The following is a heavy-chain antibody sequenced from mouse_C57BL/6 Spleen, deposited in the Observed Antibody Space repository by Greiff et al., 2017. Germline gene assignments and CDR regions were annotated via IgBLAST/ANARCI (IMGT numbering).Heavy chain of an antibody. J-gene: IGHJ4*01. V-gene: IGHV14-1*01. CDR3: TAYDGPNGGAMDY. CDR1: GFNIKDYY. D-gene: IGHD2-3*01. Sequence: EVKLVESGAELVRPGASVKLSCTASGFNIKDYYMHWVKQRPEQGLEWIGRIYPEDGDTEYDPKFQGKATLTADTSSNTAYLQLSSLTSEDTAVYYCTAYDGPNGGAMDYWGQRTSVTVSS. CDR2: IYPEDGDT.